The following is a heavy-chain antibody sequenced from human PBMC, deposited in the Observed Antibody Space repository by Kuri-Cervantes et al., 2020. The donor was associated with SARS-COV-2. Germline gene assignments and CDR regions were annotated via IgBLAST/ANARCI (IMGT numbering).Heavy chain of an antibody. Sequence: SVKVSCKASGGTFSSYAISWVRQAPGQGLEWMGGIIPIFGTANYAQKFQGRVTITADESTSTAYMELSSLRFEDTAVYFCATSLYYYDSSGYYENWGQGTLVTVSS. CDR1: GGTFSSYA. D-gene: IGHD3-22*01. CDR2: IIPIFGTA. CDR3: ATSLYYYDSSGYYEN. V-gene: IGHV1-69*13. J-gene: IGHJ4*02.